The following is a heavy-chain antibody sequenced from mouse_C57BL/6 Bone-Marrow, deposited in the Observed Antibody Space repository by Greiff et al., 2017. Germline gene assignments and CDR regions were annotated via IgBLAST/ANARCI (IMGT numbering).Heavy chain of an antibody. V-gene: IGHV14-2*01. CDR2: IDPEDGET. J-gene: IGHJ3*01. CDR3: ALYGSSPAWFAY. D-gene: IGHD1-1*01. CDR1: GFNIKDYY. Sequence: VQLQQSGAELVKPGASVKLSCTASGFNIKDYYMHWVKQRTEQGLEWIGRIDPEDGETKYAPKFKGKATITADTSSNTAYLQLSSLTSEDTAVYYCALYGSSPAWFAYWGQGTLVTVSA.